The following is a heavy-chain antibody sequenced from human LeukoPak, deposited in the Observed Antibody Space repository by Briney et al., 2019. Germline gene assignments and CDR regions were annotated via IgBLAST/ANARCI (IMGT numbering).Heavy chain of an antibody. V-gene: IGHV3-74*01. CDR3: ARVDRPNFGVVMALPIDY. CDR2: INSDGSST. Sequence: GGSLRLSCAASGFTFSSYWMHWVRQAPGKGLEWVSRINSDGSSTTYADSVKGRFTISRDNAKNTLYLQMNSLRAEDTAVYYCARVDRPNFGVVMALPIDYWGQGTLVTVSS. D-gene: IGHD3-3*01. CDR1: GFTFSSYW. J-gene: IGHJ4*02.